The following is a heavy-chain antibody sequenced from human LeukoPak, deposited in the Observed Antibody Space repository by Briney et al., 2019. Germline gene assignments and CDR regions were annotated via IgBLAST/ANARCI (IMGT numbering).Heavy chain of an antibody. Sequence: ASVKVSCKASGYTFTSYGISWVRQAPGQGLEWMGWISAYNGNTNYAQKLQGRVTMTTDTSTSTAYMELRSLRSDDTAVYYCARVPSGGQLRGYYFDYWGQGTLVTVSS. J-gene: IGHJ4*02. D-gene: IGHD6-6*01. CDR1: GYTFTSYG. CDR3: ARVPSGGQLRGYYFDY. V-gene: IGHV1-18*01. CDR2: ISAYNGNT.